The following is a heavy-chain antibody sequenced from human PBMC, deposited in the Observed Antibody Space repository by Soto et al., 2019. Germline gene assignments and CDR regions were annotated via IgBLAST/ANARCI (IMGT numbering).Heavy chain of an antibody. J-gene: IGHJ5*02. CDR1: GYTFTSYG. D-gene: IGHD3-3*01. Sequence: ASVKVSCKASGYTFTSYGINWVRQAPGQGLELMGWISAYDGKTTYAEKFQGRVTLTTDTSTSTAYMELRSLRSDDTAIYYCARDPHEFWTSYWFDPWGQGTPVTVSS. V-gene: IGHV1-18*01. CDR2: ISAYDGKT. CDR3: ARDPHEFWTSYWFDP.